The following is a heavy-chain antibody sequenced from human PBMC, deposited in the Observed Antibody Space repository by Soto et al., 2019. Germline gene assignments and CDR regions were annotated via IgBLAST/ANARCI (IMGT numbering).Heavy chain of an antibody. J-gene: IGHJ1*01. Sequence: QVQLQESGPGLVKPSETLSLTCTVSGGSISSYYWSWIRQPPGKGLEWIGYIYYSGSTNYNPSLKSRVTISVDTSKNQFSLKLSSVTAADTAVYYCASQTPPSSGWYAYFQHWGQGTLVTVSS. CDR2: IYYSGST. V-gene: IGHV4-59*08. D-gene: IGHD6-19*01. CDR3: ASQTPPSSGWYAYFQH. CDR1: GGSISSYY.